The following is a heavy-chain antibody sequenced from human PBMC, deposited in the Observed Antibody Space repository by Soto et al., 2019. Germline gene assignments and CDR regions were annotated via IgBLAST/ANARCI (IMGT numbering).Heavy chain of an antibody. CDR2: ISSSSSYI. D-gene: IGHD6-19*01. Sequence: NPGGSLRLSCAASGFTFSSYSMNWVRQAPGKGLEWVSSISSSSSYIYYADSVKGRFTISRDNAKNSLYLQMNSLRAEDTAVYYCARDQMYSSGWYFWRGEPRRYYYYGMDVWGQGTTVTVSS. CDR1: GFTFSSYS. V-gene: IGHV3-21*01. CDR3: ARDQMYSSGWYFWRGEPRRYYYYGMDV. J-gene: IGHJ6*02.